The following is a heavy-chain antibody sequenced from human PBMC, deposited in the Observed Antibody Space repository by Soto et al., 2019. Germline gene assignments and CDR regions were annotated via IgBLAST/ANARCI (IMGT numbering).Heavy chain of an antibody. D-gene: IGHD6-13*01. Sequence: QLQLQESGPGLVKPSETLSLTCTVSGGSISSSTYYWGWIRQPPGKGLEWIGSIYYSGSTYYNPSLKSRVTISVDTSKNQFSLKLSSVTAADTAVYYCAAQYSSSWYDWFDPWGQGTLVTVSS. CDR2: IYYSGST. CDR3: AAQYSSSWYDWFDP. V-gene: IGHV4-39*01. J-gene: IGHJ5*02. CDR1: GGSISSSTYY.